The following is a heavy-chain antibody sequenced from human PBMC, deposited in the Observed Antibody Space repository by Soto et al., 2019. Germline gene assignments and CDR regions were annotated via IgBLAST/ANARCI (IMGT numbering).Heavy chain of an antibody. D-gene: IGHD6-19*01. J-gene: IGHJ6*02. CDR1: GYTFTSYY. Sequence: SVKVSCKASGYTFTSYYMNWVRLAPGQGLEWMGRIIPILGIANYAQKFQGRVTITADKSTSTAYMELSSLRSEDTAVYYCARAVAVAGTDYYYGMDVWGQGTTVTVS. CDR3: ARAVAVAGTDYYYGMDV. CDR2: IIPILGIA. V-gene: IGHV1-69*04.